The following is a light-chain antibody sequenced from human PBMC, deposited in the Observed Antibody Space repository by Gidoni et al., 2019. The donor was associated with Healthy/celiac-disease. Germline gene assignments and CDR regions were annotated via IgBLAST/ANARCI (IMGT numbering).Light chain of an antibody. CDR3: QQYNNWLLIT. CDR1: QSVSSN. CDR2: GAS. V-gene: IGKV3-15*01. Sequence: EIVMTQSPATLSVSPGERATLSCRASQSVSSNLAWYQQKPGQAPRLLIYGASTRATGIPARFSGSGSGTEFTLTISSLQSEDFAVYYCQQYNNWLLITFXXXTRLEIK. J-gene: IGKJ5*01.